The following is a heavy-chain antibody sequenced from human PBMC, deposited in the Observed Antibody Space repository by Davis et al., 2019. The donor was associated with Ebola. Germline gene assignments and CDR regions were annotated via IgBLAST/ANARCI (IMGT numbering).Heavy chain of an antibody. D-gene: IGHD1-26*01. CDR2: IIPISGTA. J-gene: IGHJ4*02. Sequence: AASVKVSCKASGGTFTTYDINWVRQAPGQGLAWMGRIIPISGTATYAQKFQGRVTITADQSTSTAYMEMSGLRSEDTAVYYCAGDLGRYGDHWGQGTLVTVSS. V-gene: IGHV1-69*11. CDR1: GGTFTTYD. CDR3: AGDLGRYGDH.